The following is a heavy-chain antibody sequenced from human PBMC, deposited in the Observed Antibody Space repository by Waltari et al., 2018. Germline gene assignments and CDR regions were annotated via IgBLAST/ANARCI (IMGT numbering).Heavy chain of an antibody. J-gene: IGHJ6*02. Sequence: QVHLVESGGGVVQHGRSLRLSCVAAGFLFRSHGMHWVRQAPGKGLEWVAVIWYDGSNKYYGDSVKGRFTISRDNSKNTLYLQMNSLRAEDTAVYYCARGREVGAFDYYAMDVWGQGTTVTVSS. CDR3: ARGREVGAFDYYAMDV. D-gene: IGHD1-26*01. V-gene: IGHV3-33*01. CDR1: GFLFRSHG. CDR2: IWYDGSNK.